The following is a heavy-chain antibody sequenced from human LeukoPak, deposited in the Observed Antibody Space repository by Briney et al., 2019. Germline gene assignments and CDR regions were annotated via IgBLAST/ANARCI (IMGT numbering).Heavy chain of an antibody. CDR1: IFTHSSYA. CDR3: AKDGLVRGVMDYFYY. D-gene: IGHD3-10*01. Sequence: GVSLRLSCAASIFTHSSYATIWVRHAPGKGLEWVSDLRGSGDNTYYGYSEHGTYTISKDNSNHTLYLQMNSLRAEDTAVYYCAKDGLVRGVMDYFYY. CDR2: LRGSGDNT. V-gene: IGHV3-23*02. J-gene: IGHJ4*01.